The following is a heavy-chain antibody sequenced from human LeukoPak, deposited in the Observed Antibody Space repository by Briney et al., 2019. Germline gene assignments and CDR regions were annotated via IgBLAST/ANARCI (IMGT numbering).Heavy chain of an antibody. J-gene: IGHJ5*02. CDR3: AREVGGSGYNWFDP. V-gene: IGHV3-30*02. Sequence: PGGSLRLSCAASGFTFSSYGMHWVRQAPGKGLEWVAFIRYDGSNKYYADSVKGRFTISRDNSKNTLYLQMNSLRAEDTAVYYCAREVGGSGYNWFDPWGQGTLVTVSS. CDR2: IRYDGSNK. CDR1: GFTFSSYG. D-gene: IGHD3-10*01.